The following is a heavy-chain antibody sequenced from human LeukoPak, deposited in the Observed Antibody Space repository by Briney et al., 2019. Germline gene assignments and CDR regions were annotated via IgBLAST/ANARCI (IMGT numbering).Heavy chain of an antibody. Sequence: PSETLSLTCTVSGSSISSGGYYWGWIRQPPGKGLEWIGSIYYSGSTYYNPSLKCRVTISVDTSKNQFSLKLSSVTAADTAVYYCASPGGGPTDYWGQGTLVTVSS. CDR2: IYYSGST. D-gene: IGHD3-16*01. V-gene: IGHV4-39*01. J-gene: IGHJ4*02. CDR3: ASPGGGPTDY. CDR1: GSSISSGGYY.